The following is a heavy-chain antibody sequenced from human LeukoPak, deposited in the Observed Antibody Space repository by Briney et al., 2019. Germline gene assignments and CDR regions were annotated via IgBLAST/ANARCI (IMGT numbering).Heavy chain of an antibody. J-gene: IGHJ5*02. D-gene: IGHD1-7*01. Sequence: ASVKVSCKASGYTFTSYGISWVRQAPGQGLEWMGWISAYNGNTNYAQKLRGRVTMTTDTSTSTAYMELRSLRSDDTAVYYCARSITGTFSNWFDPWGQGTLVTVSS. V-gene: IGHV1-18*01. CDR2: ISAYNGNT. CDR1: GYTFTSYG. CDR3: ARSITGTFSNWFDP.